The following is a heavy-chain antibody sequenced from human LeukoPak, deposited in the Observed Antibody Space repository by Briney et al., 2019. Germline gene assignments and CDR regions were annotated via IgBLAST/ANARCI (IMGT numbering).Heavy chain of an antibody. CDR2: IYTSGNI. CDR1: GGSISSCYHY. V-gene: IGHV4-61*02. D-gene: IGHD2-2*01. CDR3: TRGHCRSNNCPHHSSWPFDP. Sequence: SQTLSLTCTVSGGSISSCYHYWTWVRQPAGKGLEWIERIYTSGNIDYNPSLESRVSILVDTYKNQYSLRLNSVTAADTAVYYCTRGHCRSNNCPHHSSWPFDPWGQGTLVTVSS. J-gene: IGHJ5*02.